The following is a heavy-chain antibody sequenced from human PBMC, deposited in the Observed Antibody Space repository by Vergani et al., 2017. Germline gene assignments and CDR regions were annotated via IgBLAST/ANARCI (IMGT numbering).Heavy chain of an antibody. Sequence: EVQLVEYGGHLVQPGRSLRLSCAASGFTFDDFAMHWVRQAPGKGLEWVSGISWNSDSIAYADSVKGRFTISRDNAKNSLYLEMNSLRADDTALYYCARSGQHLVHGDFGYWGQGTLVTVSS. J-gene: IGHJ4*02. D-gene: IGHD6-13*01. V-gene: IGHV3-9*01. CDR1: GFTFDDFA. CDR3: ARSGQHLVHGDFGY. CDR2: ISWNSDSI.